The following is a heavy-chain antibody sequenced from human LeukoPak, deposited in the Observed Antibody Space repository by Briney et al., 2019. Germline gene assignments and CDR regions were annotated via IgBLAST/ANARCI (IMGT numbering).Heavy chain of an antibody. CDR1: GGSISSYY. CDR2: IYYSGST. D-gene: IGHD6-13*01. J-gene: IGHJ5*02. Sequence: PSETLSLTCTVSGGSISSYYWSWIRQTPGKGLEWIGYIYYSGSTNYNPSLKSRVTISVDTSKNQFSLKLSSVTAADTAVYYCARLIIAAAAINWFDPWGQGTLVTVSS. CDR3: ARLIIAAAAINWFDP. V-gene: IGHV4-59*08.